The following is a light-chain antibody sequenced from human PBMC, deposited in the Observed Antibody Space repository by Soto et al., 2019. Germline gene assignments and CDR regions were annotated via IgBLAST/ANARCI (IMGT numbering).Light chain of an antibody. CDR2: SNN. Sequence: QSVLTQPPSASGTPGQRVTISCSGSSSNIGNNAVNWYQQLPGTAPKLLIYSNNPRPSGVPDRFSGSKSGTSASPAISGLQSEDETDYYCAAWDDSLHGLVFGGGTKLTVL. J-gene: IGLJ2*01. CDR3: AAWDDSLHGLV. CDR1: SSNIGNNA. V-gene: IGLV1-44*01.